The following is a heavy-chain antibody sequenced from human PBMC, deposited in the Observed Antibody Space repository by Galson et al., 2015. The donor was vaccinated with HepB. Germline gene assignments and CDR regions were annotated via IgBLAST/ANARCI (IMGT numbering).Heavy chain of an antibody. CDR2: IRSKANSYAT. V-gene: IGHV3-73*01. Sequence: LRLSCAASGFTFSGSAMHWVRQASGKGLEWVGRIRSKANSYATAYAASVKGRFTISRDDSKNTAYLQMNSLKTEDTAVYYCTGVESSGWYRRGYWGQGTLVTVSS. D-gene: IGHD6-19*01. J-gene: IGHJ4*02. CDR3: TGVESSGWYRRGY. CDR1: GFTFSGSA.